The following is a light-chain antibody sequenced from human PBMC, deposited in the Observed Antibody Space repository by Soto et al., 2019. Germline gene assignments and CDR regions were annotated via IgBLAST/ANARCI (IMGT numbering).Light chain of an antibody. CDR1: QTISGT. CDR2: GAS. V-gene: IGKV3-15*01. CDR3: QQYGRSPGLFT. Sequence: EIVMTQSPATLSVSPGGRATLSCRASQTISGTLAWYQQKPGQAPRLLIHGASTRAPGFPARFSGSGSGTDFTLTISSLQSEDFAVYYCQQYGRSPGLFTFGPGTKVDSK. J-gene: IGKJ3*01.